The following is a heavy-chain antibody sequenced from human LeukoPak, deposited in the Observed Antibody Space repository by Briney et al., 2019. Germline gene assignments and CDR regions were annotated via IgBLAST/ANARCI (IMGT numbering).Heavy chain of an antibody. D-gene: IGHD6-19*01. CDR2: IFSGGTT. V-gene: IGHV4-39*01. Sequence: SETLSLTCSVSGGSVSSTAYTWGWIRQAPGQGLEWIGSIFSGGTTYHNPSLRSRLAMSVDLSKNQFSLRLTSVAATDTGLYYCARHTAKEWLEHPFDRWGQGNMVIVS. J-gene: IGHJ5*02. CDR3: ARHTAKEWLEHPFDR. CDR1: GGSVSSTAYT.